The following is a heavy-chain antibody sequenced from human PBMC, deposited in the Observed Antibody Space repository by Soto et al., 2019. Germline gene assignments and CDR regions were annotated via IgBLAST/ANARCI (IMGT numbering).Heavy chain of an antibody. J-gene: IGHJ5*02. D-gene: IGHD7-27*01. CDR3: ARRGGTGDHTNWFDP. CDR2: IYPGDSDT. V-gene: IGHV5-51*01. Sequence: EVQLVQSGAEVKKPGESLKISCKGSGYSFTNYWIGWVRQMPGKGLEWMGIIYPGDSDTRYSPSFQGQVTISVDKSTXTAYLQWSSLKASDTAMYYCARRGGTGDHTNWFDPWGQGTLVTVST. CDR1: GYSFTNYW.